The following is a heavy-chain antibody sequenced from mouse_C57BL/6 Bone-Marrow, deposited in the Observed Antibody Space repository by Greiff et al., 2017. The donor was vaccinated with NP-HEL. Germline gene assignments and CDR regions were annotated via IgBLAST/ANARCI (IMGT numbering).Heavy chain of an antibody. CDR2: INPNNGGT. D-gene: IGHD2-1*01. J-gene: IGHJ3*01. Sequence: VQLQQSGPELVKPGASVKIPCKASGYTFTDYHMDWVKQSHGKSLEWIGDINPNNGGTIYNQKFKGKATLTVDKSSSTAYMELRSLTSEDTAVYYCARDLYYGKGGFAYWGQGTLVTVSA. CDR1: GYTFTDYH. V-gene: IGHV1-18*01. CDR3: ARDLYYGKGGFAY.